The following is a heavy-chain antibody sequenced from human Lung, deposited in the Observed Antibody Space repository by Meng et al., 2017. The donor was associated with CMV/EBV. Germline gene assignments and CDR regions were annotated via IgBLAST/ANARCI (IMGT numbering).Heavy chain of an antibody. CDR2: INPNSGHT. Sequence: ASVKVSCKASGSTFSIYYTHWVRQAPGQGLEWMGWINPNSGHTNYAQKFQGRVTMTRDTSISTAYMELSRLRSDDTAVYYCARGKDIVVVPAAYTFDYWGQGTLVTVSS. V-gene: IGHV1-2*02. J-gene: IGHJ4*02. CDR1: GSTFSIYY. D-gene: IGHD2-2*01. CDR3: ARGKDIVVVPAAYTFDY.